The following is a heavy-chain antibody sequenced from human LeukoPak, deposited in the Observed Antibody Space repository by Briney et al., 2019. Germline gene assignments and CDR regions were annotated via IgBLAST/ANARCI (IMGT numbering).Heavy chain of an antibody. Sequence: GGSLRLSCAASGFAFSAYYMSWIRQAPGKGLEWLAYISSSGTTISYADSVKGRFTISRDNSKNTLYLQMNSLRAEDTAVYYCANWGIVVVTAPHDYWGQGTLVTVSS. D-gene: IGHD2-21*02. CDR2: ISSSGTTI. CDR1: GFAFSAYY. V-gene: IGHV3-11*01. CDR3: ANWGIVVVTAPHDY. J-gene: IGHJ4*02.